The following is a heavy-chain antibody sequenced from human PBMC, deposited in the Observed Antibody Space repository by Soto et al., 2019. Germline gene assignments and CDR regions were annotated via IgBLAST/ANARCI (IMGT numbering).Heavy chain of an antibody. Sequence: GGSLRLSCAASGFTFSSYWMHWVRQAPGKGLVWVSRINSDGSSTSYADSVKGRFTIPRDNAKNTLYLQMNSLRAEDTAVYYCATEASSWYYFDYWGQGTLVTVSS. CDR3: ATEASSWYYFDY. CDR2: INSDGSST. D-gene: IGHD6-13*01. CDR1: GFTFSSYW. V-gene: IGHV3-74*01. J-gene: IGHJ4*02.